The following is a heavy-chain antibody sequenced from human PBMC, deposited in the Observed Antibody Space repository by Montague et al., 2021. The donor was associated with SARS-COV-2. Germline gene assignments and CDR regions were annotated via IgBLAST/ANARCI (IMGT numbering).Heavy chain of an antibody. CDR3: ATAGNTGYYYGLDV. Sequence: SLRLSCAASGFTFSSYWMNWVRQAPGKGLEWVSSINQDGSTTTYSDSVKGRFTISRDYAKNTLYLQMSSLRAEDTALYHCATAGNTGYYYGLDVWGQGTTVTVSS. D-gene: IGHD5-18*01. V-gene: IGHV3-74*01. CDR1: GFTFSSYW. J-gene: IGHJ6*02. CDR2: INQDGSTT.